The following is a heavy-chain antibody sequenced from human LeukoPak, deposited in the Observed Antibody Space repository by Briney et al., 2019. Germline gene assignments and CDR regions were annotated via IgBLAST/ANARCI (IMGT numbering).Heavy chain of an antibody. V-gene: IGHV3-48*04. CDR1: GFTFSSYS. CDR2: ISSSSSTI. Sequence: GGSLRLSCAASGFTFSSYSMNWVRQAPGKGLEWVSYISSSSSTIYYADSVKGRFTISRDNAKNSLYLQMNSLRAEDTAVYYCARIRSIGALDAFDIWGQGTMVTVSS. CDR3: ARIRSIGALDAFDI. J-gene: IGHJ3*02. D-gene: IGHD3-3*02.